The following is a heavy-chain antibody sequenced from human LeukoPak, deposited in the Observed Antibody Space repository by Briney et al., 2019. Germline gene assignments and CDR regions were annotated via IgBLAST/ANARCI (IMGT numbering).Heavy chain of an antibody. V-gene: IGHV1-69*05. D-gene: IGHD3-22*01. Sequence: SVKVSCKASGGTFSSYAISWVRQAPGQGLEWMGRIIPIFGTANYAQKFQGRVTITTDESTSTAYMELSSLRSEDTAVYYCAREYGVWDRSGYSYYFDYWGQGTLVTVSS. J-gene: IGHJ4*02. CDR3: AREYGVWDRSGYSYYFDY. CDR2: IIPIFGTA. CDR1: GGTFSSYA.